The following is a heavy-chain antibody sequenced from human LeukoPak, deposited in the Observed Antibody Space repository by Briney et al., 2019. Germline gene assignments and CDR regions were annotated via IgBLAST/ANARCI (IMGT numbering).Heavy chain of an antibody. D-gene: IGHD6-19*01. CDR1: GFTVSDTY. CDR2: IFDAGRA. Sequence: GGSLRLSCAASGFTVSDTYMGWVRQTAGKGWEWVSTIFDAGRATYADSVKGRFTISRDNDKNTLFLQMKSLRADDTAVYYCAGATKWLAHDFWGQGTLVTVSS. J-gene: IGHJ4*02. CDR3: AGATKWLAHDF. V-gene: IGHV3-53*01.